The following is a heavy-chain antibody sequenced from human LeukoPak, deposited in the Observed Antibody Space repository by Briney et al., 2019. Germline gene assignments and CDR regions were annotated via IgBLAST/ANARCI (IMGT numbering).Heavy chain of an antibody. D-gene: IGHD4-17*01. CDR1: GFTFSDYY. J-gene: IGHJ4*02. CDR3: AREFGDYADY. Sequence: GSLRLSCAASGFTFSDYYMNWIRQPPGKGLEWIGEINHSGSTNYNPSLKSRVTISVDTSKNQFSLKLSSVTAADTAVYYCAREFGDYADYWGQGTLVTVSS. V-gene: IGHV4-34*01. CDR2: INHSGST.